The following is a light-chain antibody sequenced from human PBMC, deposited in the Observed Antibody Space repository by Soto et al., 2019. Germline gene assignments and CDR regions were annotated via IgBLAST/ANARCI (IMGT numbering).Light chain of an antibody. CDR1: SSDVDGHNY. CDR2: DVS. V-gene: IGLV2-14*03. CDR3: GSYTSALFV. J-gene: IGLJ1*01. Sequence: QSVLTQPASVSGSPGQSITIPCTGTSSDVDGHNYVSWYQQHPGKAPKLILYDVSDRPSGVSSRFSGSKSGNTASLTISGLQAEDEDDDYSGSYTSALFVF.